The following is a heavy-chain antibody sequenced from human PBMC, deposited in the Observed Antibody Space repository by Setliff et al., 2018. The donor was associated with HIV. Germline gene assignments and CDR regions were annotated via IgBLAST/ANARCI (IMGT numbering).Heavy chain of an antibody. CDR1: GYTFTSYA. J-gene: IGHJ2*01. D-gene: IGHD6-13*01. CDR3: ARGIAAAGSRYWYFDL. Sequence: GASVKVSCKASGYTFTSYAMHWVRQAPGQRLEWLGWINAVNGDTKYAPKVQGSVTLTTDTSSSTIYMELRSLRSDDTAVYYCARGIAAAGSRYWYFDLWGRGTLVTVSS. V-gene: IGHV1-3*01. CDR2: INAVNGDT.